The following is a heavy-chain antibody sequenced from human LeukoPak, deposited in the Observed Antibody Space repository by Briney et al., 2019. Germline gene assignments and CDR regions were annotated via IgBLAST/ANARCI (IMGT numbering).Heavy chain of an antibody. CDR2: ISGSGGDT. J-gene: IGHJ6*02. CDR3: AKGDYYGSGSFYRGRVNYYYGLDV. D-gene: IGHD3-10*01. CDR1: GFTFSKYD. V-gene: IGHV3-23*01. Sequence: GGSLRLSCAASGFTFSKYDMTWVRQAPGKGLEWVSSISGSGGDTYYADSVKGRITISRDNSKNMMYLQMDSLRSEDTAVYYCAKGDYYGSGSFYRGRVNYYYGLDVWVQGTTVTVSS.